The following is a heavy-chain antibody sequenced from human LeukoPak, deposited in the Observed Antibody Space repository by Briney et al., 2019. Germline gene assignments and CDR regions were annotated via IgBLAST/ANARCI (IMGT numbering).Heavy chain of an antibody. CDR1: GDSVSSNSAA. V-gene: IGHV6-1*01. D-gene: IGHD3-10*01. J-gene: IGHJ4*02. CDR2: TYYRSKWYN. Sequence: SQTLSLTCAISGDSVSSNSAAWDWIRQSPSRGLEWLGRTYYRSKWYNDYAVSVKSRITINPDTSRNQFSLQLNSVTPEDTAVYYCARGGYGSGTFLFEYWGQGTLVTVSS. CDR3: ARGGYGSGTFLFEY.